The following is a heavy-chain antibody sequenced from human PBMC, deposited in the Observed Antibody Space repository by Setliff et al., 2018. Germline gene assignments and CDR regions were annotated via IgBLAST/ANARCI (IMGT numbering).Heavy chain of an antibody. V-gene: IGHV4-4*02. Sequence: PSETLSLTCTVSGGSISSSNWWTWVRQPPGKGLEWIGEIYHSGSINYNPSLKSRVTMSVDKSKNQFSLKLTSVTAADTAVYYCARQPPLNWAIPFDLWGQGKRVTVSS. CDR2: IYHSGSI. CDR3: ARQPPLNWAIPFDL. J-gene: IGHJ3*01. CDR1: GGSISSSNW. D-gene: IGHD7-27*01.